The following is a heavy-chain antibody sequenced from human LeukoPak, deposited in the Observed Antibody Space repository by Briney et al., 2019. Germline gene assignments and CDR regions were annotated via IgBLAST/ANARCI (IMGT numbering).Heavy chain of an antibody. CDR2: IRYDGSNK. CDR1: GFTFSSYG. Sequence: GGSLRLSCAASGFTFSSYGMHWVRQAPGKGLEGVAFIRYDGSNKYYADSVKGRFTISRDNAKNSLFLQMNSLRAEDTAVYYCARGGGYCGGDCYGIDYWGQGTLVTVSS. D-gene: IGHD2-21*01. J-gene: IGHJ4*02. V-gene: IGHV3-30*02. CDR3: ARGGGYCGGDCYGIDY.